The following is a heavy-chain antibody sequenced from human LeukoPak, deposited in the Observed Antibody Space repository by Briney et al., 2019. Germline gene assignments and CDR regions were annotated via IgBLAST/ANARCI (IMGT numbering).Heavy chain of an antibody. CDR3: ARANYPYCSSTSCYLDI. V-gene: IGHV4-4*07. CDR1: GGSISSYY. CDR2: IYTSGST. Sequence: SETLSLTCTVSGGSISSYYWSRIRQPAGKGLEWIGRIYTSGSTNYNPSLKSRVTMSVDTSKNQFSLKLSSVTAADTAVYYCARANYPYCSSTSCYLDIWGQGTMVTVSS. D-gene: IGHD2-2*01. J-gene: IGHJ3*02.